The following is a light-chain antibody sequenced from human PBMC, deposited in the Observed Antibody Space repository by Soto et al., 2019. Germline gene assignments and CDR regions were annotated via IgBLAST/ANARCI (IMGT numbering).Light chain of an antibody. CDR1: QSIRSW. CDR2: KAS. Sequence: DSQMTQSPSTLPASVGDRVTVTCRASQSIRSWLAWYQEKPGKAPKLLIYKASTLKSGVPSRFSGSGSGTEFTLTISSLQPDDFATYYCQHYNSYSEAFGQGTKVDIK. J-gene: IGKJ1*01. CDR3: QHYNSYSEA. V-gene: IGKV1-5*03.